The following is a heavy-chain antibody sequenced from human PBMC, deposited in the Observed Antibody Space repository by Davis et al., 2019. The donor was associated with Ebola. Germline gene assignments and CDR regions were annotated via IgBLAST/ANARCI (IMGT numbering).Heavy chain of an antibody. J-gene: IGHJ4*02. V-gene: IGHV3-33*01. D-gene: IGHD6-13*01. Sequence: GGSLRLSCAASGFTLSGYDMNWVRPAPGKGLQWVAVIWDDGSNKYYADSVKGRFTISRDNSKNTLYLQMNSLRAEDTAVYYCARDKQQLVFGLSSYFDYWGQGTLVTVSS. CDR3: ARDKQQLVFGLSSYFDY. CDR2: IWDDGSNK. CDR1: GFTLSGYD.